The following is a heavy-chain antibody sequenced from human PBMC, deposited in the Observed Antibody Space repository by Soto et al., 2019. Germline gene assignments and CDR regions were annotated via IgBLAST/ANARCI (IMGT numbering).Heavy chain of an antibody. Sequence: GGSLRLSCAASGFTFSSYAMHWVRQAPGKGLEWVAVISYDGSNKYYADSVKGRFTISRDNSKNTLYLQVNSLRAEDTAVYYCARSFITMIVVVMGGAFDSWGQGTMVTVSS. CDR2: ISYDGSNK. V-gene: IGHV3-30-3*01. J-gene: IGHJ3*02. CDR1: GFTFSSYA. CDR3: ARSFITMIVVVMGGAFDS. D-gene: IGHD3-22*01.